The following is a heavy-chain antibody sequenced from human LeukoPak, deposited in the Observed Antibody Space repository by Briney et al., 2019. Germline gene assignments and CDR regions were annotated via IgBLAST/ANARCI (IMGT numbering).Heavy chain of an antibody. CDR2: ISYDGSNK. D-gene: IGHD3-3*01. J-gene: IGHJ5*02. Sequence: GGSLRLSCAASGFTFSSYAMHWVRQAPGKGLEWVAVISYDGSNKYYADSVKGRFTISRDNSKNTLYLQMNSLRAEDTAVYYCARENYDFWSGHFGRMVNWFDPWGQGTLVTVSS. V-gene: IGHV3-30*01. CDR1: GFTFSSYA. CDR3: ARENYDFWSGHFGRMVNWFDP.